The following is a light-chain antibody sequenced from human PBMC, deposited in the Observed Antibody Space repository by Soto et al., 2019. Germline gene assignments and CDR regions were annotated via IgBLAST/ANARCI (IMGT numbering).Light chain of an antibody. V-gene: IGKV1-39*01. J-gene: IGKJ1*01. CDR1: QSISSY. CDR3: QQSYSTPRT. Sequence: DIQMTQSPSSLSASVGDRVTITCRASQSISSYLNWYQQKPGKAPKLLIYAASSLQSGVPSRFSGSGSGTDFTLTISSXQPEDFATYNCQQSYSTPRTFGQGTKVDIK. CDR2: AAS.